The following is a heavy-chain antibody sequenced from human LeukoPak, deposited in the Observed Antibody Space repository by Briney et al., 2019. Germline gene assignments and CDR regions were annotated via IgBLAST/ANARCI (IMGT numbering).Heavy chain of an antibody. V-gene: IGHV1-24*01. CDR2: FDPEDGET. CDR1: GYTLTELS. D-gene: IGHD1-26*01. Sequence: GASVKVSCKVSGYTLTELSMHCVRQAPGKGVEWMGGFDPEDGETIYAQKFQGRVTMTEDTSTDTAYMELSSLRSEDTAVYYCATGSYVGASFDYWGQGTLVTVSS. CDR3: ATGSYVGASFDY. J-gene: IGHJ4*02.